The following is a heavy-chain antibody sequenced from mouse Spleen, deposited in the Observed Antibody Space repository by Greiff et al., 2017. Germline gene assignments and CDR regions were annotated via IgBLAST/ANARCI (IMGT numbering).Heavy chain of an antibody. Sequence: VQLQQPGAELVKPGASVKVSCEASGYTFTSYWMHWVKQRPGQGLEWIGRIHPSDSDTNYNQKFKGKATLTVDKSSSTAYMQLSSLTSEDSAVYYCAISYYYGSSYWYFDVWGTGTTVTVSS. D-gene: IGHD1-1*01. J-gene: IGHJ1*03. CDR1: GYTFTSYW. V-gene: IGHV1-74*01. CDR3: AISYYYGSSYWYFDV. CDR2: IHPSDSDT.